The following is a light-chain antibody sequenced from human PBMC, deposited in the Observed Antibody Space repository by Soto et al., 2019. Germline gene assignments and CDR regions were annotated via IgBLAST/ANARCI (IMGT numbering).Light chain of an antibody. CDR2: GAS. J-gene: IGKJ1*01. CDR3: QQYGSSPWT. CDR1: QSISSSY. Sequence: EIVLTQSPGTLSSSPGERATLSCRASQSISSSYLSWYQQKPGQAPRLLIYGASSRATGIPDRFSGSGSGTDFTLTISRLEPEDFAAYYCQQYGSSPWTFGQGTKVEIK. V-gene: IGKV3-20*01.